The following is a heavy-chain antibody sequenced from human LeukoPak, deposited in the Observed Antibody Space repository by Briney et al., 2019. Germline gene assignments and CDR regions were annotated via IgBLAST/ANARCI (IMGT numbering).Heavy chain of an antibody. V-gene: IGHV3-30-3*01. CDR1: GFTFSSYA. CDR3: ARLMQQLVSVDY. CDR2: ISYDGSNK. Sequence: GGSLRLSCAASGFTFSSYAMPWVRQAPGKGLEWVAVISYDGSNKYYADSVKGRFTISRDNSKNTLYLQMNSLRAEDTAVYYCARLMQQLVSVDYWGQGTLVTVSS. J-gene: IGHJ4*02. D-gene: IGHD6-13*01.